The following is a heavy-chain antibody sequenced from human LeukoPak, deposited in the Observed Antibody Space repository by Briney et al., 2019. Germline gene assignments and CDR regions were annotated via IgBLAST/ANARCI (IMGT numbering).Heavy chain of an antibody. Sequence: SETLSLTCSVSGDSIRRYYWSWIRQPPGEGLEWIGYIYNSRSTNYNPSLNSRVTISVDASKNQFSLKLNSVTAADTAVYYCARRNVLTEGEAFDIWGQGTMVTVSS. J-gene: IGHJ3*02. CDR2: IYNSRST. CDR1: GDSIRRYY. CDR3: ARRNVLTEGEAFDI. D-gene: IGHD3-9*01. V-gene: IGHV4-59*08.